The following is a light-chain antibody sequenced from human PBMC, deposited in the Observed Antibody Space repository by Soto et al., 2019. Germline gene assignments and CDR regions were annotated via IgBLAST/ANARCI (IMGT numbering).Light chain of an antibody. CDR2: AAS. V-gene: IGKV1-39*01. CDR3: QQFHSYPIT. J-gene: IGKJ5*01. Sequence: DIQMTQSPSSLSASVGNRVTITCRASQSISSYLNWYQQKPGKAPKLLIYAASSLQSGVPSRFSGSGSGTDFTLTIISLQPEDFATYYCQQFHSYPITFGQGTRLEI. CDR1: QSISSY.